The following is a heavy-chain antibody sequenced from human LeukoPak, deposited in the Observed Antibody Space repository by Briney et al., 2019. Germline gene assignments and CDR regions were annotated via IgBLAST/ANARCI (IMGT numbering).Heavy chain of an antibody. CDR2: IYHSGST. Sequence: SETLSLTCTVSGGSISSSSYYWGWIRQPPGKGLEWIGYIYHSGSTYYNPSLKSRVTISVDRSKNQFSLKLSSVTAADTAVYYCAREGSSVGATAGGNWFDPWGQGTLVTVSS. D-gene: IGHD1-26*01. CDR3: AREGSSVGATAGGNWFDP. J-gene: IGHJ5*02. CDR1: GGSISSSSYY. V-gene: IGHV4-39*07.